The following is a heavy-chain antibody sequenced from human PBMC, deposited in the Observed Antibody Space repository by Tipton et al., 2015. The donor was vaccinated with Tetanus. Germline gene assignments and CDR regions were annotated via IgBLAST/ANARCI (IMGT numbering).Heavy chain of an antibody. CDR2: INPDGSST. Sequence: SLRLSCAASGFTFSTFWMHWVRQSPGKGLLWVSRINPDGSSTTYADSVKGRFTISRDNAKNTLYMQMHSLTAEDTGVYYCTRSGVTFGREAHWGQGFLVSVSS. J-gene: IGHJ4*02. D-gene: IGHD2-15*01. V-gene: IGHV3-74*01. CDR3: TRSGVTFGREAH. CDR1: GFTFSTFW.